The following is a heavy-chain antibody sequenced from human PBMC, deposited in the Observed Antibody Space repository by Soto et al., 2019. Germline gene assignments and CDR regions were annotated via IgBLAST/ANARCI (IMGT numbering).Heavy chain of an antibody. D-gene: IGHD3-16*01. V-gene: IGHV3-15*07. CDR2: IKSKTDGGTT. Sequence: EVQLVESGGGLVKPGGSLRLSCAASGFTFSNAWMNWVRQAPGKGLEWVGSIKSKTDGGTTDYAAPVKGRFTISRDDSKNTLYLQMNSLKTEDTAVYYCTTDLLIGGGYYYCMDVWGQGTTVTVSS. CDR3: TTDLLIGGGYYYCMDV. CDR1: GFTFSNAW. J-gene: IGHJ6*02.